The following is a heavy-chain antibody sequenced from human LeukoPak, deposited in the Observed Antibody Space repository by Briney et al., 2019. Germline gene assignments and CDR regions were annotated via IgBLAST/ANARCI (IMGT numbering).Heavy chain of an antibody. V-gene: IGHV3-74*01. CDR1: GFTFSSYW. Sequence: GGSLRLSCAASGFTFSSYWMHWVRQAPGKGLVWVSRINSDGSSTSYADSVKGRFTISRDNAKNTLYLQMNSLRAEDTAVYYCARVQGDYDILTGYYYYYGMDVWGKGTTVTVSS. D-gene: IGHD3-9*01. J-gene: IGHJ6*04. CDR2: INSDGSST. CDR3: ARVQGDYDILTGYYYYYGMDV.